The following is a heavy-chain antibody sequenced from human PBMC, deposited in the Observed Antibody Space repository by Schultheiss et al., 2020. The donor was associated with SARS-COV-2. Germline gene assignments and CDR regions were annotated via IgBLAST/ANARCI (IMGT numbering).Heavy chain of an antibody. V-gene: IGHV4-39*01. J-gene: IGHJ5*02. CDR1: GGSITSYN. CDR3: ASPTLYSSGLYNWFDP. CDR2: IYYSGST. D-gene: IGHD6-19*01. Sequence: SETLSLTCTVSGGSITSYNWGWVRQPPGKGLEWIGSIYYSGSTNYNPSLKSRVTISVDTSKNQFSLKLSSVTAADTAVYYCASPTLYSSGLYNWFDPWGQGTLVTVSS.